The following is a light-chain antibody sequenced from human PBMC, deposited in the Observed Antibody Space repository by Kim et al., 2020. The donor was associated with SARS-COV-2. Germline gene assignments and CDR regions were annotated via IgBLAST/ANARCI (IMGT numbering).Light chain of an antibody. CDR3: QVGHGPTAVWV. CDR1: SIGTKS. Sequence: SYELTQPPSVSLAPGKTATITCEGNSIGTKSVHWYRQKPGQAPVLVIYSDSGRPSGTPERFSGSNSGNTATLPITRVEAGDEADYYCQVGHGPTAVWVFG. J-gene: IGLJ3*02. CDR2: SDS. V-gene: IGLV3-21*04.